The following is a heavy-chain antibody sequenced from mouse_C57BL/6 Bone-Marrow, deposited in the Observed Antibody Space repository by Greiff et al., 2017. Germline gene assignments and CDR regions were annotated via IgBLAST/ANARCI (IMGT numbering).Heavy chain of an antibody. Sequence: VQLKESGPGLVAPSQSLSITCTVSGFSLTSYGVHWVRQPPGKGLEWLVVIWSDGSTTYNSALKSRLSLSKDNSKSQVFLKMNSLQTDDTAMYYCARQGGSSYLYYAMDYWGQGTSVTVSS. D-gene: IGHD1-1*01. CDR2: IWSDGST. J-gene: IGHJ4*01. CDR1: GFSLTSYG. V-gene: IGHV2-6-1*01. CDR3: ARQGGSSYLYYAMDY.